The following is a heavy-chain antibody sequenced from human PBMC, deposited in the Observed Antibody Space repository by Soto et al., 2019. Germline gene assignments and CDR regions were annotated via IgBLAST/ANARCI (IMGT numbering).Heavy chain of an antibody. CDR1: GFTFSSYA. Sequence: GGSLRLSCAASGFTFSSYAMSWVRQAPGKGLEWVSAISGSGGSTYYADSVKGRFTISRDNSKNTLYLQMNGLRAEDTAVYYCAKNGYGSGSYGDYWGQGTLVTVSS. V-gene: IGHV3-23*01. J-gene: IGHJ4*02. CDR3: AKNGYGSGSYGDY. CDR2: ISGSGGST. D-gene: IGHD3-10*01.